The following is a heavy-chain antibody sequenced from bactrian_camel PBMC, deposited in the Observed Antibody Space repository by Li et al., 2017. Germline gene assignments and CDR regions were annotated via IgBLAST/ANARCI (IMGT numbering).Heavy chain of an antibody. J-gene: IGHJ4*01. CDR2: INKDGDT. Sequence: QVQLVESGGGSVQAGGSLRLSCVASGPSSSNYCMGWFRQTPGKEREGVASINKDGDTTYADSVKGRFAISQDHARNTLILEIDSLAPEDTAMYYCAASGPWRWDTDDGVTCDQWNRYNSWGQGTQVTVS. D-gene: IGHD1*01. V-gene: IGHV3S53*01. CDR3: AASGPWRWDTDDGVTCDQWNRYNS. CDR1: GPSSSNYC.